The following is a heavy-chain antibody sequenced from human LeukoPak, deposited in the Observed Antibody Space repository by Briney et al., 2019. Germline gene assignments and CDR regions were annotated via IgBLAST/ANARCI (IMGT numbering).Heavy chain of an antibody. J-gene: IGHJ5*02. D-gene: IGHD1-1*01. CDR3: AKDFGAGTPHH. V-gene: IGHV3-23*01. CDR2: ISGSGGST. CDR1: GFTFSSYA. Sequence: GGSLRLSCAASGFTFSSYAMSWVRQAPGKGLEWVSAISGSGGSTYYADSVKGRFTISRDNYKDTLYLQMKSLRAEDTAVYYCAKDFGAGTPHHWAQGTLVRLST.